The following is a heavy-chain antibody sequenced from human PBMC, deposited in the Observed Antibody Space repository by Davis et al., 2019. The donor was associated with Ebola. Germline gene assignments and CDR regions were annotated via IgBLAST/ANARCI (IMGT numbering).Heavy chain of an antibody. CDR2: IKEGGSEK. CDR3: ARAGVTVARDY. D-gene: IGHD6-19*01. CDR1: GFTFSHYW. Sequence: PGGSLRLSCATSGFTFSHYWMTWVRQAPGKGLEWVANIKEGGSEKYYVDSVKGRFTISRDNAKNSLYLQMNSLRAEDTAVYYCARAGVTVARDYWGQGTLGTVSS. V-gene: IGHV3-7*03. J-gene: IGHJ4*02.